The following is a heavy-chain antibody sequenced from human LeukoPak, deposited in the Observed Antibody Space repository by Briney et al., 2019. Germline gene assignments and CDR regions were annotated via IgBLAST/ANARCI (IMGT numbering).Heavy chain of an antibody. CDR1: GDSISSGYY. D-gene: IGHD3-10*01. CDR3: EGSGERKRFGELGY. Sequence: PSETLSLTCGVSGDSISSGYYWDWIRQPPGKGLEWIGSIYHSGSTYYNPSLKSRVTISVDTSKNQFSLNLSSVTAVDTAVYYCEGSGERKRFGELGYWGQGTLVTVSS. CDR2: IYHSGST. V-gene: IGHV4-38-2*01. J-gene: IGHJ4*02.